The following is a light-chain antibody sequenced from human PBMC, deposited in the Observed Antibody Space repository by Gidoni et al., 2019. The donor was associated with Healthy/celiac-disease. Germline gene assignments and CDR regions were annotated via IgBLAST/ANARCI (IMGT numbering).Light chain of an antibody. CDR2: DAS. CDR3: QQFNNYPRT. V-gene: IGKV1D-13*01. J-gene: IGKJ2*01. Sequence: AIQLTQSPPSLSASVGDRVTIPCRASQGISSALAWYQQKPGKAPKLLIYDASSLESGVPSRFSGSGSGTDFTLTISSLQPEDFATYYCQQFNNYPRTFGQGTKLEIK. CDR1: QGISSA.